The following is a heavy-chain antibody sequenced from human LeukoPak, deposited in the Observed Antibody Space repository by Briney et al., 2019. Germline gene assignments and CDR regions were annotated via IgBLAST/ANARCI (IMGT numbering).Heavy chain of an antibody. V-gene: IGHV1-46*01. CDR3: AREPFADYDSSGNLPSPFDY. CDR2: INPSGGST. Sequence: ASVKVSCKASGYTFTSYYMHWLRQAPGQGLEWMGIINPSGGSTNYAQKFQGRVTMTRDMSTGTVYMELSSVRSEDTAVYYCAREPFADYDSSGNLPSPFDYWGQGTLVTVSS. CDR1: GYTFTSYY. J-gene: IGHJ4*02. D-gene: IGHD3-22*01.